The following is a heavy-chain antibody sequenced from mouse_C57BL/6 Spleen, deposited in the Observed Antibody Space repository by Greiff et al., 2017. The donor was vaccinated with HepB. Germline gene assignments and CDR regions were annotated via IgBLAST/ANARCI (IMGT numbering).Heavy chain of an antibody. Sequence: QVQLQQPGAELVKPGASVKLSCKASGYTFTSYWMQWVKQRPGQGLEWIGEIDPSDGYTNYNQKFKGKATLTVDTSSSTAYMQLSSLTSEDSAVYYCASMSSSYWYFDVWGTGTTVTVSS. CDR3: ASMSSSYWYFDV. J-gene: IGHJ1*03. V-gene: IGHV1-50*01. CDR2: IDPSDGYT. D-gene: IGHD1-1*01. CDR1: GYTFTSYW.